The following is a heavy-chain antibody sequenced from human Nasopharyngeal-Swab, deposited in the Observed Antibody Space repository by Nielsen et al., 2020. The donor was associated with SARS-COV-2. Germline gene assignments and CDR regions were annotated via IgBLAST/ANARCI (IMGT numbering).Heavy chain of an antibody. CDR2: ISSNGGST. D-gene: IGHD1-7*01. J-gene: IGHJ5*02. CDR1: GFTFSSYA. V-gene: IGHV3-64D*06. Sequence: GESLKISCSASGFTFSSYAMHWVRQAPGKGLEYVSAISSNGGSTYYADSVKGRFTISRDNSKNTLYLQMSSLRAEDTAVYYCVKGGLGYWNYAAADWFDPWGQGTLVTVSS. CDR3: VKGGLGYWNYAAADWFDP.